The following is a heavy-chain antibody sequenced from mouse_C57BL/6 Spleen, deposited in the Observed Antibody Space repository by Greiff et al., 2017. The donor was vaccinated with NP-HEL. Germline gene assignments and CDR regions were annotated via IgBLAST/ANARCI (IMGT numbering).Heavy chain of an antibody. Sequence: QVQLQQSGAELARPGASVKLSCKASGYTFTDYYINWVKQRPGQGLEWIARIYPGSGNTYYNEKFKGKATLTAEKSSSTAYMQLSSLTSEDSAVYFCARQATYDYERAMDYWGQGTSVTVSS. J-gene: IGHJ4*01. CDR3: ARQATYDYERAMDY. CDR1: GYTFTDYY. CDR2: IYPGSGNT. V-gene: IGHV1-76*01. D-gene: IGHD2-4*01.